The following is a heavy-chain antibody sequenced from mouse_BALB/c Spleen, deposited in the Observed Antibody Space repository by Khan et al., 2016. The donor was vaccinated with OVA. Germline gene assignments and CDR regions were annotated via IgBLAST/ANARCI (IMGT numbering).Heavy chain of an antibody. Sequence: VQLKQSGAELVRPGALVKLSCKASGFNITDYYIHWVKQRPEQGLEWIGWIDPENGNTIYDPTFQGKASITADTSSQTAYLQLSSLTSEDTAVSYCTRSDYEAMDYWGQVPSVTVPS. CDR1: GFNITDYY. CDR2: IDPENGNT. D-gene: IGHD2-13*01. V-gene: IGHV14-1*02. CDR3: TRSDYEAMDY. J-gene: IGHJ4*01.